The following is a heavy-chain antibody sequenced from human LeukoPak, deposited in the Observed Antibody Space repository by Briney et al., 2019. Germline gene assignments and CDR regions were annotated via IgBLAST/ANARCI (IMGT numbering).Heavy chain of an antibody. Sequence: SVKVSCKASGGTFSSYAMSWVRQAPGQGLEWMGGIIPIFGTANYAQKFQGRVTMTRDTSTSTVYMELSSLRSEDTAVYYCARDQYYYDSSGYLGAFDIWGQGTMVTVSS. CDR1: GGTFSSYA. CDR3: ARDQYYYDSSGYLGAFDI. D-gene: IGHD3-22*01. J-gene: IGHJ3*02. CDR2: IIPIFGTA. V-gene: IGHV1-69*05.